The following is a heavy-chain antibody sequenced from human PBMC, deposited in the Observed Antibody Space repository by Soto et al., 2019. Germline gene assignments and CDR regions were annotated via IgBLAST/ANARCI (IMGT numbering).Heavy chain of an antibody. CDR3: ARVRSTMIVVVLQIDY. Sequence: QVQLVESGGGVVQPGRSLRLSFAASGFTFSSYAMHWVRQAPGKVLEWVAVISYDGSNKYYADSVKGRFTISRDNSKHTLYQQMNSLRAEDTAVYYCARVRSTMIVVVLQIDYWGHGTLVTVSS. CDR1: GFTFSSYA. D-gene: IGHD3-22*01. V-gene: IGHV3-30-3*01. CDR2: ISYDGSNK. J-gene: IGHJ4*01.